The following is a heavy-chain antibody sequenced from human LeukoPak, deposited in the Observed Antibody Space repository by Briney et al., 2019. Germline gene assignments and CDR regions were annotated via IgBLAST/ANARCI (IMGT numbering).Heavy chain of an antibody. CDR2: ISYDGSNK. CDR3: AREFGSSWYGANWFDP. Sequence: PGRSLRLSCAASGFTFSSYAMHWVRQAPGKGLEWVAVISYDGSNKYYADSVKGRFTISRDNSKNTLYLQMNSLRAEDTAVYYCAREFGSSWYGANWFDPWGQGTLVTVSS. J-gene: IGHJ5*02. V-gene: IGHV3-30*01. CDR1: GFTFSSYA. D-gene: IGHD6-13*01.